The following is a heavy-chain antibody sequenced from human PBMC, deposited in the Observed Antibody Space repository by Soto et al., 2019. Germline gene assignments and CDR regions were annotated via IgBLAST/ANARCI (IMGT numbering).Heavy chain of an antibody. Sequence: GGSLRLSCAASGFTVSSNYMSWVRQAPGKGLEWVSVIYSGGSTNYADSVKGRFTISRENSKNTLYLQMNSLAAEDTAVYYCARVPGMVRGVNYDFDYWGKGTLVTVSS. D-gene: IGHD3-10*01. CDR2: IYSGGST. J-gene: IGHJ4*02. CDR3: ARVPGMVRGVNYDFDY. CDR1: GFTVSSNY. V-gene: IGHV3-66*01.